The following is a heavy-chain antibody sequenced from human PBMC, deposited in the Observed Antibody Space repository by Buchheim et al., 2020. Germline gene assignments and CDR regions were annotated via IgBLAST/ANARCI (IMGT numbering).Heavy chain of an antibody. CDR2: IYYSGST. CDR3: ARLGDSSGYYEAEGDY. V-gene: IGHV4-59*01. Sequence: QVQLQESGPGLVKPSETLSLTCTVSGGSISSYYWSWIRQPPGKGLEWIGYIYYSGSTHYNPSLKSRVTISVDTSKNQFSLKLSSVTAADTAVYYCARLGDSSGYYEAEGDYWGQGTL. J-gene: IGHJ4*02. CDR1: GGSISSYY. D-gene: IGHD3-22*01.